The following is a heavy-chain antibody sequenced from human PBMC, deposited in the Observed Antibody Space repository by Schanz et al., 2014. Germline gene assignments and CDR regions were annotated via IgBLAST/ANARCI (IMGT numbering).Heavy chain of an antibody. Sequence: EVQLLESGGGLVQPGGSLRLSCVASGFTFFGSFAMSWVRQASGKGLEWVSAISGSGASTYYADSVKGRFTISRDNSKNTVYLQMSSLRAEDTAVYYCVKDDRGDVVVVAANYWGQGAQVIVSS. J-gene: IGHJ4*02. CDR1: GFTFFGSFA. D-gene: IGHD2-15*01. V-gene: IGHV3-23*01. CDR3: VKDDRGDVVVVAANY. CDR2: ISGSGAST.